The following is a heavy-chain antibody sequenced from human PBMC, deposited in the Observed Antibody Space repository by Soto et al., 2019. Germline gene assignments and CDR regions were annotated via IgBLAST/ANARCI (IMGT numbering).Heavy chain of an antibody. J-gene: IGHJ4*02. V-gene: IGHV1-8*01. CDR3: ARVWGHYSSSSLSSDY. Sequence: QVQLVQSGAEVKKHGASVKVSCKTSGYTFTSYDINWVRQATGQGLEWMGWMNPNSGNTGYAQKFQGRVTMTRNTSISTAYMELSSLRSEDTAVYYCARVWGHYSSSSLSSDYWGQGTLVTVSS. D-gene: IGHD6-6*01. CDR1: GYTFTSYD. CDR2: MNPNSGNT.